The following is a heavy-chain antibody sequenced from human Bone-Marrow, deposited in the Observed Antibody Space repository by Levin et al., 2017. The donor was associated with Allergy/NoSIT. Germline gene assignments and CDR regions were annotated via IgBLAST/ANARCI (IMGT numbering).Heavy chain of an antibody. D-gene: IGHD3-10*01. Sequence: ASVKVSCKSSGYSFVNYEINWVRQVPGQGPEWPGWMNHKTGTTRFAQNLQGKVAMTRNISINTAYLELTSLRFDDTALYYCARAGGSGPIGHYYGLDVWGQGTTVAVS. CDR2: MNHKTGTT. CDR1: GYSFVNYE. CDR3: ARAGGSGPIGHYYGLDV. J-gene: IGHJ6*02. V-gene: IGHV1-8*01.